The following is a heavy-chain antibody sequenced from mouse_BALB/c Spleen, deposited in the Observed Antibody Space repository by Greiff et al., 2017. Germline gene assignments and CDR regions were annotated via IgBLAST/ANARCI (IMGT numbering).Heavy chain of an antibody. CDR1: GYTFTDYN. Sequence: EVQLQESGPELVKPGASVKISCKASGYTFTDYNMHWVKQSHGKSLEWIGYIYPYNGGTGYNQKFKSKATLTVDNSSSTAYMELRSLTSEDSAVYYCARDDWDGAYWGQGTLVTVSA. V-gene: IGHV1S29*02. D-gene: IGHD4-1*01. CDR2: IYPYNGGT. J-gene: IGHJ3*01. CDR3: ARDDWDGAY.